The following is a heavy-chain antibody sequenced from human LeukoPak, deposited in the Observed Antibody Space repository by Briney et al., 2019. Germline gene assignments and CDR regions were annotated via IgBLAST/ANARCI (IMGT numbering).Heavy chain of an antibody. CDR3: AKSADYYDSSGYYSQNWFDP. V-gene: IGHV3-30*04. J-gene: IGHJ5*02. Sequence: GGSLRLSCVASGFTFSSYAMHWVRQAPGKGLEWVSVISYDGSNKYYADSVKGRFTISRDNSKNTLYVQMNSLRAEDTAVYYCAKSADYYDSSGYYSQNWFDPWGQGTLVTVSS. CDR1: GFTFSSYA. CDR2: ISYDGSNK. D-gene: IGHD3-22*01.